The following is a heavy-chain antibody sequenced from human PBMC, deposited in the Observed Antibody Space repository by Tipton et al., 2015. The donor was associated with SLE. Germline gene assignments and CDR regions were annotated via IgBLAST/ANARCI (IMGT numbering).Heavy chain of an antibody. CDR1: GFTVSDNY. Sequence: SLRLSCAASGFTVSDNYMNWVRQAPGKGLEWVSVLYSGGSTYYADAVKGRFTISKDNPKNTAYLEMNYLRTDDTAVYYCAKKISGSMSTAMDVWGQGTTVSVSS. CDR3: AKKISGSMSTAMDV. J-gene: IGHJ6*02. V-gene: IGHV3-53*05. CDR2: LYSGGST. D-gene: IGHD2-8*01.